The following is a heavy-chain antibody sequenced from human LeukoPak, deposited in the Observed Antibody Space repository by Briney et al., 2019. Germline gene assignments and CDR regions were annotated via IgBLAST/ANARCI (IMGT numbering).Heavy chain of an antibody. Sequence: SVKVSCKASGGTFTSYAISWVRQAPGEGLECMGGIIPIFGTANYAQKCQGRVTITADESTSTAYMELSSLRSEDTAVYYCARGDIAVAGYYYYYGMDVWGQGTTVTVSS. D-gene: IGHD6-19*01. CDR1: GGTFTSYA. V-gene: IGHV1-69*13. CDR2: IIPIFGTA. J-gene: IGHJ6*02. CDR3: ARGDIAVAGYYYYYGMDV.